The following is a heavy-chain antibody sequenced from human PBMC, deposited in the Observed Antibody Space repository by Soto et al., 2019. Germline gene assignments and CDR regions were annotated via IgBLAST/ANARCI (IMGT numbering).Heavy chain of an antibody. J-gene: IGHJ4*02. CDR2: SNHVGST. Sequence: ETLSLTCAVYGGSFSGFYWSWIRQPPGKGLEWIGESNHVGSTTYNPSLKSRVTISVDTSKNQFSLKLSSVTAADTAVYYCASAASGTMFRGVHNYWGQGTLVTVS. CDR1: GGSFSGFY. D-gene: IGHD3-10*01. V-gene: IGHV4-34*01. CDR3: ASAASGTMFRGVHNY.